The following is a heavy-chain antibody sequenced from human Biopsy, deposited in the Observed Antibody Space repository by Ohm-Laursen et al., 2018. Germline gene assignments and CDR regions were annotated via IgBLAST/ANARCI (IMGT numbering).Heavy chain of an antibody. CDR1: GDSISSYY. CDR2: VYYTGST. J-gene: IGHJ2*01. CDR3: ARDRGYYSDRTVPGYFDL. Sequence: TLSLTCTVSGDSISSYYWSWIRQPPGKGLQWIGYVYYTGSTDYNPSLQSRVTISVDKSKNHFSLRLPSVTPADTAIYYCARDRGYYSDRTVPGYFDLWGRGSLVTVSS. V-gene: IGHV4-59*01. D-gene: IGHD3-22*01.